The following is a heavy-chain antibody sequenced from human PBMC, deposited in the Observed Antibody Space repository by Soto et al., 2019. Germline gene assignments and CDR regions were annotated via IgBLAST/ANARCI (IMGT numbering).Heavy chain of an antibody. Sequence: GGSLRLSCAASGFPFWTYEMNWVRQAPGKGLEWVSYISSSGNNINYADSVKGRFTISRDNAKNSLSLQMNSLRANDSAVYYCARARTGDYWGQGTLVTVSS. CDR2: ISSSGNNI. V-gene: IGHV3-48*03. CDR3: ARARTGDY. J-gene: IGHJ4*02. D-gene: IGHD4-17*01. CDR1: GFPFWTYE.